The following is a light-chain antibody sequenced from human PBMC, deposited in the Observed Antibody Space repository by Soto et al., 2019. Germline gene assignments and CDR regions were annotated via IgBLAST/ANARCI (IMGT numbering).Light chain of an antibody. J-gene: IGKJ1*01. Sequence: EIVLTQSPGALSLSPGERATLSCRASQSVPGNYLAWLQQKPGQAPRLLIYRASSRATDIPGRFSGSGSGTDFTLTISSLEPEDFAVYYCLHYTSPPWTLGQGTKVAVK. CDR1: QSVPGNY. CDR2: RAS. V-gene: IGKV3-20*01. CDR3: LHYTSPPWT.